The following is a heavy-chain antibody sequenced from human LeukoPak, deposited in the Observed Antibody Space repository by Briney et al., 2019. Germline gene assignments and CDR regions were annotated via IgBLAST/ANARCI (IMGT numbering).Heavy chain of an antibody. D-gene: IGHD3-16*02. CDR2: ISSSSSYI. Sequence: GGSLRLSCAASVFTFSSYGMNWVRQAPGKGLEWVSSISSSSSYIYYADSVKGRFTISRDNAKNSLYLQMNSLRAEDTAVYYCARDEYYDYVWGSYRDFDYWGQGTLVTVSS. J-gene: IGHJ4*02. V-gene: IGHV3-21*01. CDR1: VFTFSSYG. CDR3: ARDEYYDYVWGSYRDFDY.